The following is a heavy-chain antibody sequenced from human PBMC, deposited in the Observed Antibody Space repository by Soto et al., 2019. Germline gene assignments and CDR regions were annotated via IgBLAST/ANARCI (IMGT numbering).Heavy chain of an antibody. V-gene: IGHV3-33*01. D-gene: IGHD4-17*01. J-gene: IGHJ4*02. CDR3: ARNPRPTYGDYADY. CDR2: IWYDGSNE. Sequence: QVQLVESGGGVVQPGTSLRLSCAASGFSFSSYGMHWVRQAPGKGLEWVAVIWYDGSNEHYTDSVKGRFTISRDNSKNTLYRQMNSLRAEDTAVYYCARNPRPTYGDYADYGGQGTLVTVSS. CDR1: GFSFSSYG.